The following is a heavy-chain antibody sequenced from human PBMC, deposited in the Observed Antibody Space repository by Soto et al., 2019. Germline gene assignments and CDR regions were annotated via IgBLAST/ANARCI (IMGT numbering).Heavy chain of an antibody. CDR1: VGSISSGGYY. Sequence: PSETLSLTCTVSVGSISSGGYYWSWFLQHPGKALEWIGYIYFSGSTYYNPSLKSRVTISVDTSKNQFSLSLSSVTAADTAVYYCARFIDADSYFQQWGQGSLVTVSS. D-gene: IGHD3-16*02. CDR2: IYFSGST. J-gene: IGHJ1*01. V-gene: IGHV4-31*03. CDR3: ARFIDADSYFQQ.